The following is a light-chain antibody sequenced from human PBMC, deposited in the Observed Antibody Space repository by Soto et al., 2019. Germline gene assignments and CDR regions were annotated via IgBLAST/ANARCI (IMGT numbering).Light chain of an antibody. CDR1: SSNIGAGYD. CDR3: QSYDSSWGV. V-gene: IGLV1-40*01. CDR2: GNS. Sequence: QSVLTQPPSVSGAPGQRFTIYCTGSSSNIGAGYDVHWYQQLPGTAPKLLIYGNSNRPSGVPDRFSGSKSGTSESLAITGLQAEDEADYYCQSYDSSWGVFGTGTKVTVL. J-gene: IGLJ1*01.